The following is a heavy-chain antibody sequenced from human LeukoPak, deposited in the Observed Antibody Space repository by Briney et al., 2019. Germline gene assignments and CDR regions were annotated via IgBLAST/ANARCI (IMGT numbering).Heavy chain of an antibody. J-gene: IGHJ5*02. CDR3: ARDQGYCSGGSCWGNTPMSWFVR. CDR2: IYYSGSS. D-gene: IGHD2-15*01. Sequence: SETLSLTCTVSGGSISSGGYYWSWIRQHPGKGLEWIVYIYYSGSSYYNPSLNSLITITVDTSKNQFSLKLSSVTAADTAVYYCARDQGYCSGGSCWGNTPMSWFVRWGQGGLVTVSS. CDR1: GGSISSGGYY. V-gene: IGHV4-31*01.